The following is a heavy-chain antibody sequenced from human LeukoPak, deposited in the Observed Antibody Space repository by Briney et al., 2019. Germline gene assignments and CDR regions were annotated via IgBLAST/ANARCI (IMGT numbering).Heavy chain of an antibody. CDR1: GFTFSTYG. V-gene: IGHV3-33*01. J-gene: IGHJ4*02. Sequence: PGGSLRLSCAASGFTFSTYGMHWVRQAPGKGLEWVAVIWHDGSNKYYADSVKGRSTISRDNSKNTLYLKMSSLRADDTAVYYCARDPEMGFDYWGQGTLVTVSS. CDR2: IWHDGSNK. CDR3: ARDPEMGFDY. D-gene: IGHD1-14*01.